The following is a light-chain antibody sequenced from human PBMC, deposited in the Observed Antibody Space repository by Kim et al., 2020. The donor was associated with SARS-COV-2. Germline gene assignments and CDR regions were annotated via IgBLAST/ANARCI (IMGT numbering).Light chain of an antibody. V-gene: IGLV3-1*01. CDR1: KLGEKY. CDR2: QDN. CDR3: QAWDRGTVV. J-gene: IGLJ2*01. Sequence: SYELTQPPSESVFPGQTASIACSGNKLGEKYTCWYQQKPGQSPVLVIYQDNKRPSGIPERFSGSNSGNTATLTISGTQAMDEADYYCQAWDRGTVVFGGGTQLTVL.